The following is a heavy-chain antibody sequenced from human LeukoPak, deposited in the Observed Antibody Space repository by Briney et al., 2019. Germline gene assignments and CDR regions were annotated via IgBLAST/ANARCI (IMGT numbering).Heavy chain of an antibody. D-gene: IGHD4-11*01. J-gene: IGHJ4*02. CDR1: GYSFTSYW. Sequence: ESLKISCKGSGYSFTSYWIAWVRQMPGKGLEWMGIIYPGDSDTRYSPSFQGQVTISADKSIGTAYMQWGSLKASDTAMYYCARRYSDSQIDYWGQGTLVTVFS. V-gene: IGHV5-51*01. CDR2: IYPGDSDT. CDR3: ARRYSDSQIDY.